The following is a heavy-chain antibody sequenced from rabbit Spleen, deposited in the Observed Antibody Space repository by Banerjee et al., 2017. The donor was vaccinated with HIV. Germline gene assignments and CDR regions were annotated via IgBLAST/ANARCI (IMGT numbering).Heavy chain of an antibody. CDR3: ARDTSSSFSSYGMDL. CDR1: GVSLNDKDV. CDR2: IDTGGSDFT. V-gene: IGHV1S45*01. Sequence: QEQLEESGGGLVKPEGSLTLTCKASGVSLNDKDVMCWVRQAPGKGLEWVACIDTGGSDFTYFASWVNGRFTISKTSSTTVTLQVTRLTAADTATYFCARDTSSSFSSYGMDLWGPGTLVTVS. J-gene: IGHJ6*01. D-gene: IGHD1-1*01.